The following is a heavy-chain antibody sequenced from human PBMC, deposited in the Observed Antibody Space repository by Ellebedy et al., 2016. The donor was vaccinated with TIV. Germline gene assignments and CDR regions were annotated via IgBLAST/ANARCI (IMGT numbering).Heavy chain of an antibody. CDR2: IYPGDSDI. CDR1: GYSFTTSW. Sequence: GESLKISCKGSGYSFTTSWIGWVRQMPGKGLEWMGIIYPGDSDIRYSPSFQGQVSISADKSISTAYLQWRSLTASDTAMYYCARLGSFSFDYWGQGTLVTVSS. J-gene: IGHJ4*02. V-gene: IGHV5-51*01. D-gene: IGHD3-16*01. CDR3: ARLGSFSFDY.